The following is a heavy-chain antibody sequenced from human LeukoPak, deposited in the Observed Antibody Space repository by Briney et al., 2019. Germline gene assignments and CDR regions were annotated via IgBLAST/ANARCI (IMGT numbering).Heavy chain of an antibody. CDR2: MNPNSGNT. D-gene: IGHD5-12*01. Sequence: GASVKVSCKASGYTFTSYDINWVRQATGQGLEWMGWMNPNSGNTGYAQKFQGRVTMTRNTSISTAYMELSSLRSEDTAVYYCARGKVTRRGGYNRLRWQYYFDYWGQGTLVTVSS. CDR3: ARGKVTRRGGYNRLRWQYYFDY. CDR1: GYTFTSYD. V-gene: IGHV1-8*01. J-gene: IGHJ4*02.